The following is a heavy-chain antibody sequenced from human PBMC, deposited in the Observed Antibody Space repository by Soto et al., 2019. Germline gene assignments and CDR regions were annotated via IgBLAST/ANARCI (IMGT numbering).Heavy chain of an antibody. V-gene: IGHV3-74*01. J-gene: IGHJ6*02. CDR2: INSDGSST. Sequence: GGSLRLSCAASGFTFSSYWMHWVRQAPGKGLVWVSHINSDGSSTTYADSVKGRFTISRDNSKNTLYLQMNSLRAEDTAVYYCAKSESRFGELSLLDVWGQGTTVTVSS. D-gene: IGHD3-10*01. CDR1: GFTFSSYW. CDR3: AKSESRFGELSLLDV.